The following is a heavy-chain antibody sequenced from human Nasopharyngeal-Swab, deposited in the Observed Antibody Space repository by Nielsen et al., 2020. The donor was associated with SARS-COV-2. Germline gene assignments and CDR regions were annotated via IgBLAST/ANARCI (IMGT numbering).Heavy chain of an antibody. CDR3: ARPALGYCTNGVCYQGFDP. CDR1: GGSISSYY. J-gene: IGHJ5*02. Sequence: SETLSLTCTVSGGSISSYYWSWIRQPPGKGLEWIGYIYYSGSTNYNPSLKSRVTISVDTSKNQFSLKLSSVTAADTAVYYCARPALGYCTNGVCYQGFDPWGQGTLVTVSS. D-gene: IGHD2-8*01. V-gene: IGHV4-59*08. CDR2: IYYSGST.